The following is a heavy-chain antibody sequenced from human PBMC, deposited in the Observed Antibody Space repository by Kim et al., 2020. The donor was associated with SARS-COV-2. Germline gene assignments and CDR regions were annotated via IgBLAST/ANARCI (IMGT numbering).Heavy chain of an antibody. J-gene: IGHJ4*02. Sequence: GGSLRLSCAASGFTFSTYSMNWVRQAPGKGLEWVSSISSSSSYIYYADSVKGRFTISRDNAKNSLYLQMNSLRAEDTAVYYCARVRVGATVGLLDYWGQGTLVTVSS. CDR3: ARVRVGATVGLLDY. D-gene: IGHD1-26*01. CDR1: GFTFSTYS. CDR2: ISSSSSYI. V-gene: IGHV3-21*01.